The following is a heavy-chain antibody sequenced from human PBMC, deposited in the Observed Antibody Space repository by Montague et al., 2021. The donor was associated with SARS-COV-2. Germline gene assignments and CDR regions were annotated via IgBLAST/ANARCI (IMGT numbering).Heavy chain of an antibody. CDR3: VRYSGWFYFDF. CDR1: GDSVSSNRGA. Sequence: CAISGDSVSSNRGAWKWIRQSPSRGLEWLGRTYYRSKWYSDYALSVRGRLTVNPDASKNEFSLELNYVTPEDTAVYYCVRYSGWFYFDFWGQGTLVTVSS. CDR2: TYYRSKWYS. V-gene: IGHV6-1*01. J-gene: IGHJ4*02. D-gene: IGHD6-19*01.